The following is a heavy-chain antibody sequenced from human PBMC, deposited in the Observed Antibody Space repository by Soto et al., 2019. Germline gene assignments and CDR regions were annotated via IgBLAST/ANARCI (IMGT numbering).Heavy chain of an antibody. Sequence: QVQLVESGGGVVQPGRSLRLSCAASGFTFSSYGMHWVRQAPGKGLEWVAGISDDGSNKYYADSVKGRFTISRDNSKNTLYMQMNSLRAEDTAVYYCAKDAASYGSGSPLDYWGQGTLVTVSS. CDR3: AKDAASYGSGSPLDY. J-gene: IGHJ4*02. CDR1: GFTFSSYG. CDR2: ISDDGSNK. V-gene: IGHV3-30*18. D-gene: IGHD3-10*01.